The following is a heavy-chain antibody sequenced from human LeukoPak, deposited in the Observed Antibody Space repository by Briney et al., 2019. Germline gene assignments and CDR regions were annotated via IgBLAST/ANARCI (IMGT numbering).Heavy chain of an antibody. CDR2: INSGGSST. CDR1: GFTFSSYW. Sequence: HPGGSLRLSCAASGFTFSSYWMHWVRQAPGKGLVWVSRINSGGSSTSYADSVKGRFTISRDNAKNSLYPQMNSLRAEDTAVYYCARSDSSSCHWGQGTLVTVSS. D-gene: IGHD6-13*01. V-gene: IGHV3-74*01. J-gene: IGHJ4*02. CDR3: ARSDSSSCH.